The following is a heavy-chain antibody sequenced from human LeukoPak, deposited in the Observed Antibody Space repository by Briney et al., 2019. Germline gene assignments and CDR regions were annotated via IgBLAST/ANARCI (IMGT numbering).Heavy chain of an antibody. CDR3: AGLGVMVLVYQFES. CDR1: GGSVSSRKYL. Sequence: SETLSLTCAVSGGSVSSRKYLWGWIRQPPGKELEWIGSISYSGNADYNPSLRSRVTLSVDTSKSQFSLKLTSVTAADSAVYYCAGLGVMVLVYQFESWGQGTPVTVSS. D-gene: IGHD2-21*01. J-gene: IGHJ4*02. V-gene: IGHV4-39*07. CDR2: ISYSGNA.